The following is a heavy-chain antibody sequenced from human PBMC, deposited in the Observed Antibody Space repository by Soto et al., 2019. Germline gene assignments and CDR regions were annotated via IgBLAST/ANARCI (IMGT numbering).Heavy chain of an antibody. V-gene: IGHV1-18*01. Sequence: VSVKVSCKASGYTFTSYGSSWVRQAPGQGLEWMGWISAYNGNTNYAQKLQGRVTMTTDASTSTAYMELRSLRSDDTAVYYCARAGYYDILTGYYTNYYYYYMDVWGKGTTVTVSS. CDR2: ISAYNGNT. D-gene: IGHD3-9*01. J-gene: IGHJ6*03. CDR1: GYTFTSYG. CDR3: ARAGYYDILTGYYTNYYYYYMDV.